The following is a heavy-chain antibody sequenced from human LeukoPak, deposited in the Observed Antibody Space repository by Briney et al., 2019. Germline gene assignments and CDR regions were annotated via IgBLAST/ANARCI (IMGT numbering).Heavy chain of an antibody. V-gene: IGHV4-4*07. D-gene: IGHD6-19*01. J-gene: IGHJ6*02. CDR1: GGSISSYY. CDR2: IYTSGST. CDR3: ARSGIAVAGYYYYYGMDV. Sequence: SETPSLTCTVSGGSISSYYWSWIRQPAGKGLEWIGRIYTSGSTNYNPSLKSRVTMSVDTSKNQFSLKLSSVTAADTAVYYCARSGIAVAGYYYYYGMDVWGQGTTVTVSS.